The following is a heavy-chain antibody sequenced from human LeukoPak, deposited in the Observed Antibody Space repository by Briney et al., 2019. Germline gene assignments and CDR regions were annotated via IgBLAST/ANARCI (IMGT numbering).Heavy chain of an antibody. CDR1: GFSFSIYA. V-gene: IGHV3-15*01. CDR3: TTGYGDYGFDY. Sequence: PGGSLRLSCAASGFSFSIYAMHWVRQAPGKGLEWVGRIKSKTDGGTTDYAAPVKGRFTISRDDSKNTLYLQMNSLKTEDTAVYYCTTGYGDYGFDYWGQGTLVTVSS. J-gene: IGHJ4*02. CDR2: IKSKTDGGTT. D-gene: IGHD4-17*01.